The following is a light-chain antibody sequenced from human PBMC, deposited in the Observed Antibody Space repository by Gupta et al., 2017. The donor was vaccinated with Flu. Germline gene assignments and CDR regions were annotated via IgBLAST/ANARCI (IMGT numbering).Light chain of an antibody. J-gene: IGLJ2*01. CDR1: SSNVGKNY. CDR2: YKD. Sequence: QSVLSQPPSVSAAPRQRVTISCSGSSSNVGKNYVSWYQQFPGTDPNLLIYYKDNRPSGVPDRCSASKSATYATLETIGLQAGEEADDYCGTSDSTRSGLVFGGGTKMTVL. CDR3: GTSDSTRSGLV. V-gene: IGLV1-51*01.